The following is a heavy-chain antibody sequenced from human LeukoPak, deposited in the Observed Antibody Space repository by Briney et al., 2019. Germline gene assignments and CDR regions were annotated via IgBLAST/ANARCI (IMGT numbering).Heavy chain of an antibody. CDR1: GFTFSSYA. CDR2: ISYDGSNK. J-gene: IGHJ6*03. D-gene: IGHD4-23*01. V-gene: IGHV3-30*01. CDR3: ARDGGGMDV. Sequence: GGSLRLSCAASGFTFSSYAMRWVRQAPGKGLEWVAVISYDGSNKYYADSVKGRFTISRDNSKNTLYLQMNSLRAEDTAVYYCARDGGGMDVWGKGTTVTVSS.